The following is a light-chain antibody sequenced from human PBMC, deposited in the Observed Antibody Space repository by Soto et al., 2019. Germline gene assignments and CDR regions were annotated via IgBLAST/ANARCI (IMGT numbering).Light chain of an antibody. CDR1: QSVSSSY. V-gene: IGKV3-20*01. CDR2: GAS. Sequence: EIVLTQSPGTLSLSPGERATLSCRASQSVSSSYLAWYQQKPGQAPRLLIYGASSRATGIPDRFSGSGSGTYFTLTISRLEPEDFAVYYCQQYCSSQSFGQGTKVEIK. CDR3: QQYCSSQS. J-gene: IGKJ1*01.